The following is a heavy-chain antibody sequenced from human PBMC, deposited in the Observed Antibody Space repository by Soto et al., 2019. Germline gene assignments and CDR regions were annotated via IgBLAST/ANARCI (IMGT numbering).Heavy chain of an antibody. CDR2: IYYSGST. J-gene: IGHJ4*02. Sequence: SETLSLTCTVSGGSISSGDYYWSWIRQPPGKGLEWIGYIYYSGSTYYNPSLKSRVTISVDTSKNQFSLKLSSVTAADTAVYYCASQSIAARPSVDYFDYWGQGTLVTVSS. D-gene: IGHD6-6*01. V-gene: IGHV4-30-4*01. CDR1: GGSISSGDYY. CDR3: ASQSIAARPSVDYFDY.